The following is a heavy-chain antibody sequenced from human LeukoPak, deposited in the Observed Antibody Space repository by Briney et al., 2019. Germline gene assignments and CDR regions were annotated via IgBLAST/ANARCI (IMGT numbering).Heavy chain of an antibody. CDR3: ARSAHGDAFDI. CDR1: GGSFSGYY. Sequence: PSETLSLTCAVYGGSFSGYYWSWIRQPPGKGLEWIGEINHSGSTNYNPSLKSRVTISVDRSKNQFSLKPSSVTAADTAVYYCARSAHGDAFDIWGQGTMVTVSS. V-gene: IGHV4-34*01. CDR2: INHSGST. D-gene: IGHD6-25*01. J-gene: IGHJ3*02.